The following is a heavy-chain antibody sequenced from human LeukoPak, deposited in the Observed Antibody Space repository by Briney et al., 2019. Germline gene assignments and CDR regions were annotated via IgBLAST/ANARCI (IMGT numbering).Heavy chain of an antibody. CDR1: GGSISSSSYY. J-gene: IGHJ5*02. CDR3: ARVEGRTFDP. V-gene: IGHV4-39*07. Sequence: SETLSLTCTVSGGSISSSSYYWGWIRQPPGKGLEWIGSIYYSGSTYYNPSLKSRVTISVDTSKNQFSLKLSSVTAADTAVYYCARVEGRTFDPWGQGTLVTVSS. D-gene: IGHD2-2*01. CDR2: IYYSGST.